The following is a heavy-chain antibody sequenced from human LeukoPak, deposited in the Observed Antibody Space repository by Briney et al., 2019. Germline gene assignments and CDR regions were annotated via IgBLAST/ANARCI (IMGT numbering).Heavy chain of an antibody. J-gene: IGHJ4*02. CDR3: AKESGKFDY. CDR2: ISGDGVST. V-gene: IGHV3-43*02. CDR1: GLPIADFA. Sequence: GGSLRLSCVACGLPIADFAMHWVRQAPGKGLEWVSLISGDGVSTFYADSVKGRFSISRDNSKNSLYLEMNSLRTEDAAMYYCAKESGKFDYWGQGTLVAVSS.